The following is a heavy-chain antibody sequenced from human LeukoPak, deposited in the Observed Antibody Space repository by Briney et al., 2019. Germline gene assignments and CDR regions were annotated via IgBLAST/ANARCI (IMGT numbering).Heavy chain of an antibody. CDR2: IKQDGSEK. J-gene: IGHJ5*02. CDR3: AREERVYSNYIGWFDP. V-gene: IGHV3-7*01. D-gene: IGHD4-11*01. CDR1: GFTFSSFW. Sequence: GGSLRLSCAASGFTFSSFWMSWVRQAPGKGLEWVANIKQDGSEKYYVDSVKGRFTISRDNAKNSLYLQMNSLRAEDTAVYYCAREERVYSNYIGWFDPWGQGTLVTVSS.